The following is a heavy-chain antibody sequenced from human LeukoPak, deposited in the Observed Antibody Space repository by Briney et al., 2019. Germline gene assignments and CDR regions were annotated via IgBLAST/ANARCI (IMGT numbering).Heavy chain of an antibody. J-gene: IGHJ4*02. CDR3: ARDQHTMVRGVFDY. Sequence: GGSLRLSCAASGFTFDDYAMHWVRQAPGRGLEWVLGISWNSGSIDYADSVKGRFTISRDNAKNSLYLQMNSPRPEDTALYYCARDQHTMVRGVFDYWGQGTLVTVSS. CDR1: GFTFDDYA. V-gene: IGHV3-9*01. D-gene: IGHD3-10*01. CDR2: ISWNSGSI.